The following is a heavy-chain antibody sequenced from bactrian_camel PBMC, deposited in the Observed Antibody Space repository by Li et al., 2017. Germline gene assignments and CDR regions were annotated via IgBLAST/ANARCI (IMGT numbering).Heavy chain of an antibody. CDR2: ISTDGGST. D-gene: IGHD5*01. CDR1: GLAFSNSC. V-gene: IGHV3S1*01. J-gene: IGHJ6*01. CDR3: AAVRYGVTWYPLCRARSADFGY. Sequence: HVQLVESGGGSVQAGGSLRLSCTASGLAFSNSCMGWFRQAPGKEREAVASISTDGGSTDYAGSVMGRFTISKDNGQNTLYLQINSLKPEDTAMYYCAAVRYGVTWYPLCRARSADFGYWGQGTQVTVS.